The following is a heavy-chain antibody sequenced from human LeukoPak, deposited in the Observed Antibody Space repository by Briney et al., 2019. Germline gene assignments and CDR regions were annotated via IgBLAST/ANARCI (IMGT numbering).Heavy chain of an antibody. CDR3: VRSAFHAGSGNYYDY. J-gene: IGHJ4*02. D-gene: IGHD3-22*01. CDR2: IDNAGSIT. CDR1: GFTFSNYW. Sequence: GGSLRLSCAASGFTFSNYWIHWVRQALGKGLVWVSRIDNAGSITTYADSVKGRFTISRDNAENTLYLQMNSLRVEDTAVYYCVRSAFHAGSGNYYDYWGQGTLVTVSS. V-gene: IGHV3-74*03.